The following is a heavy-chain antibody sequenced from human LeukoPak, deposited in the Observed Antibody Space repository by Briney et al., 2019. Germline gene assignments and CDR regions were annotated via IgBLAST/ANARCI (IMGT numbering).Heavy chain of an antibody. J-gene: IGHJ3*02. D-gene: IGHD1-14*01. CDR1: GYTFTHFY. CDR3: AANVETGRGDFDI. V-gene: IGHV1-2*02. Sequence: GSLTVSCKASGYTFTHFYIHWVRQAPGQGLEWLGWIDPNNGATDYAQKFQGRVTMTRDTIMDTAYMQVTGLRYDDTAVYYCAANVETGRGDFDIWGQGTLVTVSS. CDR2: IDPNNGAT.